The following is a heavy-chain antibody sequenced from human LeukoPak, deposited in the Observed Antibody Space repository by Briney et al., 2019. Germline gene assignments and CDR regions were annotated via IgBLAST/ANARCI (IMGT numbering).Heavy chain of an antibody. D-gene: IGHD6-25*01. J-gene: IGHJ5*01. Sequence: SETLSLTCTVSGGSISGYYWTWIRQPPGKGLEWIGHIYNSGSTNYNPSLKSRVTISVDTSKNQFSLKLTSVSAADTAVYYCARGGTWFVYWGRGTLVTVSS. CDR2: IYNSGST. CDR1: GGSISGYY. CDR3: ARGGTWFVY. V-gene: IGHV4-59*01.